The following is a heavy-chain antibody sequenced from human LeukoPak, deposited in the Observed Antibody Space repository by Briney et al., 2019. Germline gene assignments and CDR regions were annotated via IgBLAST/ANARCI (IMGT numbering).Heavy chain of an antibody. CDR2: IRYDGSNK. Sequence: GGSLRLSCAASGFTFSSYGMHWVRQAPGKGLEWVAFIRYDGSNKYYADSVKGRFTISRDNSKNTLYLHVNSLRPEDTAVYYCARQTGSGLFVLPGGQGTLVTVSS. J-gene: IGHJ4*02. D-gene: IGHD3/OR15-3a*01. CDR3: ARQTGSGLFVLP. CDR1: GFTFSSYG. V-gene: IGHV3-30*02.